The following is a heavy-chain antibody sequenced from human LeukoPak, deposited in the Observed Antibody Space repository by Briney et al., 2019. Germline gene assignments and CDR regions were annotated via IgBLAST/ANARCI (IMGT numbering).Heavy chain of an antibody. D-gene: IGHD3-22*01. V-gene: IGHV4-39*07. CDR2: IYFSGST. J-gene: IGHJ3*02. CDR3: ARTAIVVVTLDAFDI. Sequence: KPSETLSLTCVVSGGSITSSSYYWGWIRQPPGKGLEWIGSIYFSGSTDYNPSLKSRVTISVDTSTNQFSLKLSSVTAADTAVYYCARTAIVVVTLDAFDIWGQGTMVTVSS. CDR1: GGSITSSSYY.